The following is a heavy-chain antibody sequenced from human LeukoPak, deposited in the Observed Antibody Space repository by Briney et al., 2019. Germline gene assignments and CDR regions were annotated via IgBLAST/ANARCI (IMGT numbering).Heavy chain of an antibody. V-gene: IGHV3-7*01. CDR3: ARDQRTYYYYMDV. Sequence: GGSLRLSCAASGFTFSSYWMSWVRQAPGKRLEWVANIKQDGSGKYYVDSVKGRFTISRDNAKNSLYLQMNSLRAEDTAVYYCARDQRTYYYYMDVWGKGTTVTVSS. CDR1: GFTFSSYW. J-gene: IGHJ6*03. CDR2: IKQDGSGK.